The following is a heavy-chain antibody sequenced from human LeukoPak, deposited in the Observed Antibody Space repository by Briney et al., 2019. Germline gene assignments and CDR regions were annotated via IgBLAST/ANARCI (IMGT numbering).Heavy chain of an antibody. Sequence: GGSLRLSCAASGFTFSTYSMNWVRQTPGKGLEWVSSISSSSGYIYYADSVKGRFTISRDNAKNSLYLQMNSLRAEDTAVYYCARDRNSSSWFGGYWGQGTLVTVSS. CDR3: ARDRNSSSWFGGY. D-gene: IGHD6-13*01. CDR2: ISSSSGYI. V-gene: IGHV3-21*01. CDR1: GFTFSTYS. J-gene: IGHJ4*02.